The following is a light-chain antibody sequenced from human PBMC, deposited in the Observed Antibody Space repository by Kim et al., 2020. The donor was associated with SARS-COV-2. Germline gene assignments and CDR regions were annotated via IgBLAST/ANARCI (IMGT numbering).Light chain of an antibody. CDR3: ATWDDSLGAWV. CDR2: KTD. CDR1: NSNVGPNY. V-gene: IGLV1-47*01. Sequence: QSVLTQPPSASGTPGQRVTISCSGSNSNVGPNYVYWYQQLPGTTPKLLIFKTDQRPSGVPDRFSGSKSGPSASLAISGLRSEDEADYYCATWDDSLGAWVFGGGTQLTVL. J-gene: IGLJ3*02.